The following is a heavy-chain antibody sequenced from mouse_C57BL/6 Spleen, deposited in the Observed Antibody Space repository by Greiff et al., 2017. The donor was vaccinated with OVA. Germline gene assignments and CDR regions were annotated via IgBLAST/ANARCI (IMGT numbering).Heavy chain of an antibody. CDR2: IYPGDGDT. CDR1: GYAFSSYW. Sequence: VQLQQSGAELVKPGASVKISCKASGYAFSSYWMNWVKQRPGKGLEWIGQIYPGDGDTNYNGKFKGKATLTADKSSSTAYMQLSSLTSEDSAVYFCARGGAELGWFAYWGQGTLVTVSA. J-gene: IGHJ3*01. D-gene: IGHD4-1*01. CDR3: ARGGAELGWFAY. V-gene: IGHV1-80*01.